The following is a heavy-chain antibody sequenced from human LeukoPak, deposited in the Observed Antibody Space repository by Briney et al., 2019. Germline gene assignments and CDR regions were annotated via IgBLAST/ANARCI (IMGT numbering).Heavy chain of an antibody. CDR1: GFTFSSYG. CDR3: ARESLSGDYYDSSGYYSGLDY. V-gene: IGHV3-33*01. Sequence: PGGSLRLSCAASGFTFSSYGMHWVRQAPGKGLEWVEVIWYDGSNKYYADSVKGRFTISRDNSKNTLYLQMNSLRAEDKAVYYCARESLSGDYYDSSGYYSGLDYWGQGTLVTVSS. J-gene: IGHJ4*02. D-gene: IGHD3-22*01. CDR2: IWYDGSNK.